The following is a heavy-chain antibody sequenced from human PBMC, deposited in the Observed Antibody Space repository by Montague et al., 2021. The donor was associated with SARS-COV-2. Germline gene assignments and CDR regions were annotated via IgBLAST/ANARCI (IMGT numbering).Heavy chain of an antibody. CDR3: AGAEAATGTPDDP. Sequence: SETLSLTCTVSGGSISSYYWSWIRQPAGKGLEWIGRIYGSGSTNYNSSLKSRVTVSVDSSKNQFSLRLTSVTAADAAVYYCAGAEAATGTPDDPWGQGILVTVSS. J-gene: IGHJ5*02. D-gene: IGHD6-25*01. CDR2: IYGSGST. CDR1: GGSISSYY. V-gene: IGHV4-4*07.